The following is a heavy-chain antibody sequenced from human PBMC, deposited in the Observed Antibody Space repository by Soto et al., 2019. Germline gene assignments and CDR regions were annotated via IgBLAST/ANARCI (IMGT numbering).Heavy chain of an antibody. J-gene: IGHJ4*02. CDR3: ARVGEYSSSSPGGGGYY. Sequence: SETLSLTCTVSGGSISSGDYYWSWIRQPPGKGLEWIGYIYYSGSTYYNPSLKSRVTISVDTSKNQFSLKLSSVTAADTAVYYCARVGEYSSSSPGGGGYYWGQGTLVTVSS. D-gene: IGHD6-6*01. CDR1: GGSISSGDYY. V-gene: IGHV4-30-4*01. CDR2: IYYSGST.